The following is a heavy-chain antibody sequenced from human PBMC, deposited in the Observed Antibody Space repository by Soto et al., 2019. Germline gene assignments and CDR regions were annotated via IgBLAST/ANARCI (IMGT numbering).Heavy chain of an antibody. V-gene: IGHV3-21*01. CDR2: ISSSSSYI. CDR1: GFTFSSYS. Sequence: VQLVESGGGLVKPGGSLRLSCAASGFTFSSYSMNWVRQAPGKGLEWVSSISSSSSYIYYADSVKGRFTISRDNAKNSLYLQMNSLRAEDTAVYYCARDHYGDADTYYFDYWGQGTLVTVSS. J-gene: IGHJ4*02. CDR3: ARDHYGDADTYYFDY. D-gene: IGHD4-17*01.